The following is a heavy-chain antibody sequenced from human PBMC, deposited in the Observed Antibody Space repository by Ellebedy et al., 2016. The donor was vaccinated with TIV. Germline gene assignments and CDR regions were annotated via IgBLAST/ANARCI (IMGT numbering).Heavy chain of an antibody. Sequence: SGPTLVXPTQTLTLTCTFSGFSLSTSGMSVNWIRQPPGKALEWLAVIDWDDDKYYSTSLKTRVTISKDTSKNQVVLTMTNMDPVDTGTYYCARTRHGDYEDSYYYYGMDVWGQGTTVTVSS. CDR1: GFSLSTSGMS. CDR3: ARTRHGDYEDSYYYYGMDV. CDR2: IDWDDDK. D-gene: IGHD4-17*01. J-gene: IGHJ6*02. V-gene: IGHV2-70*01.